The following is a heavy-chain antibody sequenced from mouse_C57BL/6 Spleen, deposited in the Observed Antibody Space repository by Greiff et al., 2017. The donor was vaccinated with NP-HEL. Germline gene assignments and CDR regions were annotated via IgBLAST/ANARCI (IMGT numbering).Heavy chain of an antibody. CDR2: INPSSGYT. J-gene: IGHJ3*01. CDR1: GYTFTSYT. Sequence: QVQLQQSGAELARPGASVKMSCKASGYTFTSYTMHWVKQRPGQGLEWIGYINPSSGYTKYNQKFKDKATLTAYKSSSTAYMQLSSLTSEDSAVYYCAREDDGYYGFAYWGQGTLVTVSA. V-gene: IGHV1-4*01. D-gene: IGHD2-3*01. CDR3: AREDDGYYGFAY.